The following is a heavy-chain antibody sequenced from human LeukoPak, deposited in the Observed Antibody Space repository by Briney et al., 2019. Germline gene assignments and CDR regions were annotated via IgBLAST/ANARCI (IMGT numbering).Heavy chain of an antibody. CDR1: GDSISNNF. CDR3: ARFGNSNYFDY. J-gene: IGHJ4*02. CDR2: IHGSGST. Sequence: SETLSLTCTVSGDSISNNFWTWVRQPPGKGLEWIGYIHGSGSTNYNPSLESRVTMSVDTSTNQFSLKLSSVTAADTAVYYCARFGNSNYFDYWGQGTLVTVSS. V-gene: IGHV4-59*12. D-gene: IGHD1/OR15-1a*01.